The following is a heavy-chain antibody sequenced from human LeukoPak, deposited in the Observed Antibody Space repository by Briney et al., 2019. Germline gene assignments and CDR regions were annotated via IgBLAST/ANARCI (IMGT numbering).Heavy chain of an antibody. CDR1: GFTFSSCA. CDR2: IKQDGSEK. J-gene: IGHJ4*02. D-gene: IGHD3-9*01. Sequence: PGGSLRLSCAASGFTFSSCAMSWVRQAPGKGLEWVANIKQDGSEKYYVDSVKGRFTISRDNAKNSLYLQMNSLRAEDTAVYYCARRRGYYDILTGYYVVTDFDYWGQGTLVTVSS. CDR3: ARRRGYYDILTGYYVVTDFDY. V-gene: IGHV3-7*01.